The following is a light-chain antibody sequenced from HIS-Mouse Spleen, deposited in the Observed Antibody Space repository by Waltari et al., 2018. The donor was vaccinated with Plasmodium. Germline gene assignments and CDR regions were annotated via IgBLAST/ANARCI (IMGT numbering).Light chain of an antibody. J-gene: IGKJ1*01. CDR3: QQSYSTWT. CDR1: QCISNY. CDR2: AAS. V-gene: IGKV1-39*01. Sequence: DIQMTQSPSSLSASVGDRVTITCRASQCISNYLNWYQQQPGKAPKFLIYAASTLQSGVPSRFSGSGSGTDFTLTISSLQPEDFATYYCQQSYSTWTFGQGTKVEIK.